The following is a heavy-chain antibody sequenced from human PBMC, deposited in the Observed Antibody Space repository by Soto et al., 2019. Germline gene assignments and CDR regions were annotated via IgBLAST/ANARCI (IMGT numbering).Heavy chain of an antibody. CDR3: ARNKHDYGDYSY. V-gene: IGHV4-39*01. J-gene: IGHJ4*02. Sequence: PSETLSLTCTVSGGSISSSSYYWGWIRQPPGKGLEWIGSIYYSGSTYYNPSLKSRVTISVDTSKNQFSLKLSSVTAADTAVYYCARNKHDYGDYSYWGQGTLVTVSS. CDR1: GGSISSSSYY. D-gene: IGHD4-17*01. CDR2: IYYSGST.